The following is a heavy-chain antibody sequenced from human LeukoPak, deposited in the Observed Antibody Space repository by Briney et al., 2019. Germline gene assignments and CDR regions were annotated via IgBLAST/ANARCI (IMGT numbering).Heavy chain of an antibody. D-gene: IGHD2-15*01. V-gene: IGHV1-18*01. CDR3: ARPRGRKNCSGGSCYSALFDY. CDR2: ISAYNGNT. J-gene: IGHJ4*02. CDR1: GYTFTSYG. Sequence: GASVKVSCKASGYTFTSYGISWVRQAPGQGLEWMGWISAYNGNTNYAQKLQGRVTMTTDTPTSTAYMELSSLRSEDTAVYYCARPRGRKNCSGGSCYSALFDYWGQGTLVTVSS.